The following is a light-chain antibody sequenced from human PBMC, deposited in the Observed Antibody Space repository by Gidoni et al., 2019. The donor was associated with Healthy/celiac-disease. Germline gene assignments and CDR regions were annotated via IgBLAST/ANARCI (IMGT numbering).Light chain of an antibody. J-gene: IGKJ4*01. CDR3: QQLYISPPT. Sequence: DVQLTQSPSFLSASVGARVTITFRASQYIGSSLAWYQRKSGEAPKFLIYAAATLQSGVPSRFSGSGSGTEFTLPTSSLQAEDFAPSSCQQLYISPPTFGGGTKVEIK. CDR2: AAA. V-gene: IGKV1-9*01. CDR1: QYIGSS.